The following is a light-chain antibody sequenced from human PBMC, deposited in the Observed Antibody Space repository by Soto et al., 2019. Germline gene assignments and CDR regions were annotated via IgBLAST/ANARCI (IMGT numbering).Light chain of an antibody. J-gene: IGKJ4*01. CDR1: ESISSW. CDR3: HQYGASHT. Sequence: DIQMTQSPSTLSASVGDRIIITCRASESISSWLAWYQQKPGRAPKLLIYKASTLESGVPSRFSASGSGTEFTLTISSLQPDDSATYFCHQYGASHTFGGGTKVDIK. V-gene: IGKV1-5*03. CDR2: KAS.